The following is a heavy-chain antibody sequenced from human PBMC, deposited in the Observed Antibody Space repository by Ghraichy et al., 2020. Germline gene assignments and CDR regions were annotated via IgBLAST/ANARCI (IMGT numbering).Heavy chain of an antibody. D-gene: IGHD6-6*01. V-gene: IGHV3-48*01. J-gene: IGHJ4*02. CDR1: GFTFSSYS. Sequence: GGSLRLSCAASGFTFSSYSMNWVRQAPGKGLEWVSYISSSSSTIYYADSVKGRFTISRDNAKNSLYLQMNSLRAEDTAVYYCARALLYSSSSGFGRGYWGQGTLVTVSS. CDR3: ARALLYSSSSGFGRGY. CDR2: ISSSSSTI.